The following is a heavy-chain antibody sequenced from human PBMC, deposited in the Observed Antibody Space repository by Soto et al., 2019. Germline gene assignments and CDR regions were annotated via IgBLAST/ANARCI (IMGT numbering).Heavy chain of an antibody. CDR1: GGSINSYW. D-gene: IGHD2-21*01. V-gene: IGHV4-4*07. Sequence: GPGPAGASETLSLTCTVSGGSINSYWWSWIRQPAGKGLEWIGRVYSSGTTDYNPSLNSRATMSVETSKNQFSLKLSSVTAADTAVYYCARDIASYAYGEGYWGQGIQVTVSS. CDR3: ARDIASYAYGEGY. J-gene: IGHJ4*02. CDR2: VYSSGTT.